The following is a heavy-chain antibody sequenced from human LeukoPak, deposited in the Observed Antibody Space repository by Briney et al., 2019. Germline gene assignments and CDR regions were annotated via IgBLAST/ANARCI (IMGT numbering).Heavy chain of an antibody. V-gene: IGHV3-30-3*01. J-gene: IGHJ4*02. CDR1: GFTFSSYT. CDR3: ARDEGYSYGHPFDY. D-gene: IGHD5-18*01. CDR2: ISYDGSNK. Sequence: PGGPLRLSCAASGFTFSSYTMHWVRQAPGKGLEWVALISYDGSNKYYADSVKGRFTISRDNSKNTLYLQMNYLRTEETAVYSCARDEGYSYGHPFDYWGRGTLVTVSS.